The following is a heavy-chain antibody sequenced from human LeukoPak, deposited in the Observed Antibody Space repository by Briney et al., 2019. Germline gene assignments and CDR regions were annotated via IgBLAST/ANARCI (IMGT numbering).Heavy chain of an antibody. J-gene: IGHJ6*02. D-gene: IGHD5-18*01. CDR2: IYYSGST. CDR1: GGSISSYY. CDR3: ARGRGYSYGPYYYGMDV. Sequence: PSETLSLTCTVSGGSISSYYWSWIRQPPGKGLEWIGYIYYSGSTNYNPSLKSRVTLSVDTSKNQFSLKLSSVTAADTAVYYCARGRGYSYGPYYYGMDVWGQGTTVTVSS. V-gene: IGHV4-59*01.